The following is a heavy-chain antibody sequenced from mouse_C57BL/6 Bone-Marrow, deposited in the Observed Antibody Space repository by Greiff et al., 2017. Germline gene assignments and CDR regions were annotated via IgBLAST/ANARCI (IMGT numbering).Heavy chain of an antibody. V-gene: IGHV1-55*01. CDR2: IYPGSGST. J-gene: IGHJ4*01. Sequence: VQLQQPGAELVKPGASVKMSCKASGYTFTSYWITWVKQRPGQGLEWIGDIYPGSGSTNYNEKFKSKATLTIDTSSSTAYMQLSSLTSDDAAVYYCAREGGYYGDYAMDYWGQGTSVTVSS. D-gene: IGHD2-3*01. CDR3: AREGGYYGDYAMDY. CDR1: GYTFTSYW.